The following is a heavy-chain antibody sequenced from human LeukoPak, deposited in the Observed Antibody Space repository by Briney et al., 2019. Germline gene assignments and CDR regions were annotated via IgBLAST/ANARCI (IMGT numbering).Heavy chain of an antibody. D-gene: IGHD1-26*01. J-gene: IGHJ4*02. Sequence: PGGSLRLSCAASRFTFSTYGMHWVRQAPGKGLEWVAFIRHDGSKTYYADSVKGRSTISRDNSKNTLYLQMNSLRAEDTAVYYCAKVNQWELFVVFDYWGQGTLVTVSS. CDR3: AKVNQWELFVVFDY. CDR2: IRHDGSKT. CDR1: RFTFSTYG. V-gene: IGHV3-30*02.